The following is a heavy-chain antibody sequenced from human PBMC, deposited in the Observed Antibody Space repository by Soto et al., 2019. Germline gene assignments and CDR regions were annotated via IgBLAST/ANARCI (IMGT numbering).Heavy chain of an antibody. CDR3: ATKGPYCRGGSCPRDYYYDMDV. J-gene: IGHJ6*02. CDR2: IIPIHGIA. D-gene: IGHD2-15*01. Sequence: GASVKVSCKASGGTFSSYTISWVRQAPGQGLEWMGRIIPIHGIANYAQKFQGRVTITADKSTGTAYMELSSLRSEDTAVYYCATKGPYCRGGSCPRDYYYDMDVWGQGTTVTVSS. CDR1: GGTFSSYT. V-gene: IGHV1-69*02.